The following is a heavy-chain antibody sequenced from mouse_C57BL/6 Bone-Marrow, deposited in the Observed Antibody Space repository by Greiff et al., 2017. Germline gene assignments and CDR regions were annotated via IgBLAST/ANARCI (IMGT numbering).Heavy chain of an antibody. J-gene: IGHJ4*01. Sequence: QVQLKESGAELARPGASVKLSCKASGYTFTSYGISWVKQRTGQGLEWIGEINPRSGNTYYNEKFKGKATLTADKSSSTAYMVLLSLTSEDASVXYCARRGLLQRCSIDDWGTGTSVTVSS. D-gene: IGHD3-1*01. CDR3: ARRGLLQRCSIDD. V-gene: IGHV1-81*01. CDR1: GYTFTSYG. CDR2: INPRSGNT.